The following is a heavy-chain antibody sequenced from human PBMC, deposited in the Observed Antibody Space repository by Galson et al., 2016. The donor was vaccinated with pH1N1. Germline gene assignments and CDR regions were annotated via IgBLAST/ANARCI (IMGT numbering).Heavy chain of an antibody. D-gene: IGHD3-10*01. CDR2: INPAFGAP. J-gene: IGHJ6*03. CDR3: ARGSGRAIGYHYYLDV. CDR1: GGTFKTHT. Sequence: SVKVSCKASGGTFKTHTVSWVRQAPGQGLEWMGGINPAFGAPNYAQNFQGRVSITADASRSAACMELSGLRSDYKAGYYCARGSGRAIGYHYYLDVWGKGTPVIVSS. V-gene: IGHV1-69*13.